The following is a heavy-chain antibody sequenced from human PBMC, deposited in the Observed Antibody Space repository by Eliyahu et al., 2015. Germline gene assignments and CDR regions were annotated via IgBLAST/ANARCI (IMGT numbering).Heavy chain of an antibody. CDR3: ARLGSSGWLFDY. D-gene: IGHD6-25*01. CDR1: GAXIISTTYY. Sequence: QLQLQESGPGLVXPSETLSLTXXVXGAXIISTTYYWAWIRQSPVKGLEWIGSVYYSGSTYYNPSLQSRLTISVDTSKNQFSLRLTSVTAADTAVYYCARLGSSGWLFDYWGQGTLVTVSS. V-gene: IGHV4-39*01. J-gene: IGHJ4*02. CDR2: VYYSGST.